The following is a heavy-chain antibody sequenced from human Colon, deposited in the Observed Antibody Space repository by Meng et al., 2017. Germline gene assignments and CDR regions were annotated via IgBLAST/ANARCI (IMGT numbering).Heavy chain of an antibody. CDR3: AREGSDSYIDF. CDR1: GYSFTYFA. CDR2: SNTKTGNP. V-gene: IGHV7-4-1*02. Sequence: QVQLVQSGAEMKRPGASVKVTCKTSGYSFTYFAMNWVRQAPGRGREWMGWSNTKTGNPTYAQGFRGRFVFSLDTSAATAFLEINDLEADDTAIYYCAREGSDSYIDFWGQGTLVTVSS. J-gene: IGHJ4*02. D-gene: IGHD1-26*01.